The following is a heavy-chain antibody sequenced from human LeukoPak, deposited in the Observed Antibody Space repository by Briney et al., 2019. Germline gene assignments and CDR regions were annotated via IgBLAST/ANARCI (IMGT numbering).Heavy chain of an antibody. V-gene: IGHV4-39*01. D-gene: IGHD4-17*01. CDR1: GGSIISSSFW. CDR3: ARRRRIYGDYFVRAFDI. Sequence: SETLSLTCTVSGGSIISSSFWWGWIRQPPGKGLEWIGSIYYSGVSYYNTSLKSRVTISVDTSKNQFSLNLNSVTAADTSVYYCARRRRIYGDYFVRAFDIWGQGTMDTVSS. J-gene: IGHJ3*02. CDR2: IYYSGVS.